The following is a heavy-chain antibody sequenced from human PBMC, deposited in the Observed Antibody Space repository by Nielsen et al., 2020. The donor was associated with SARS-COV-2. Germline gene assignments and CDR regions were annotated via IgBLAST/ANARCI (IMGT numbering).Heavy chain of an antibody. CDR2: IWYDGSNK. D-gene: IGHD6-19*01. J-gene: IGHJ4*02. CDR1: GFTFSSYG. Sequence: GESLKISCAASGFTFSSYGMHWVRQAPGKGLEWVAVIWYDGSNKYYADSVKGRFTISRDNSKNTLYLQMNSLRAEDTAVYYCARGLRGWFFDFWGQGILVTVSS. CDR3: ARGLRGWFFDF. V-gene: IGHV3-33*01.